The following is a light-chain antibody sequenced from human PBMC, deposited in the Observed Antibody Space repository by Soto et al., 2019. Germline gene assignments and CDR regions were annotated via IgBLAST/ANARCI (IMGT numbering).Light chain of an antibody. CDR3: PQYNNWPSLP. CDR2: GAS. J-gene: IGKJ4*01. V-gene: IGKV3D-15*01. Sequence: IVMTQFPPTLSVSRAERATLSCRGSQSVSSNLACYQQKPGQVPRLLIHGASSTPTGIAPRFSRTGSGTTFTLTISSRPYEYFAVYYCPQYNNWPSLPFGGGTKV. CDR1: QSVSSN.